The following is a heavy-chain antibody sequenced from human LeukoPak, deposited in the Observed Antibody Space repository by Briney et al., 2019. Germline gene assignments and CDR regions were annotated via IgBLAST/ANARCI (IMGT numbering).Heavy chain of an antibody. CDR3: ASGIAARLDYYYMDV. Sequence: SETLSLTCTVSGYSISSGYYWGWIRQPPGKGLEWIGSIYHSGSTHYNPSLKSRVTISVDTSKNQFSLKLSSVTAADTAVYYCASGIAARLDYYYMDVWGKGTTVTVSS. V-gene: IGHV4-38-2*02. J-gene: IGHJ6*03. CDR2: IYHSGST. D-gene: IGHD6-6*01. CDR1: GYSISSGYY.